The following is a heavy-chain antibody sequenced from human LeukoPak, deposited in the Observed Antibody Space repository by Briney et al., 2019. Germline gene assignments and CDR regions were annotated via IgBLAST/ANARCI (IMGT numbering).Heavy chain of an antibody. CDR3: ASRLGYCSGGSCYPNDY. J-gene: IGHJ4*02. D-gene: IGHD2-15*01. Sequence: SETLSLTCTVSGASISSASYYWSWIRQPAGKGLEWIGRIYISGSTNYNPSLKSRVNISVDTSKNQFSLKLSSVTAADTAVYYCASRLGYCSGGSCYPNDYWGQGTLVTVSS. CDR1: GASISSASYY. V-gene: IGHV4-61*02. CDR2: IYISGST.